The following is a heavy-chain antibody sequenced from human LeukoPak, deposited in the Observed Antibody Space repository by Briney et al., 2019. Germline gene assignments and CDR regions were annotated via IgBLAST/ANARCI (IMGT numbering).Heavy chain of an antibody. V-gene: IGHV1-69*01. D-gene: IGHD2-15*01. CDR3: AREGLYCSGGSCYNDY. Sequence: ASVKVSCKASGGTFGSYAISWVRQAPGQGLEWMGGIIPIFGTANYAQKFQGRVTITADESASTAYMELSSLRSEDTAVYYCAREGLYCSGGSCYNDYWGQGTLVTVSS. CDR2: IIPIFGTA. J-gene: IGHJ4*02. CDR1: GGTFGSYA.